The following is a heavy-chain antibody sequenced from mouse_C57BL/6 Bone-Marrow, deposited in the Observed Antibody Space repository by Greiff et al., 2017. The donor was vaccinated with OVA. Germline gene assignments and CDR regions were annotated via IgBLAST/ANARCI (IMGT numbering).Heavy chain of an antibody. J-gene: IGHJ3*01. D-gene: IGHD2-4*01. CDR3: ARGGYDYDGAWFAY. V-gene: IGHV4-1*01. Sequence: EVMLMESGGGLVQPGGSLKLSCAASGIDFSRYWMSWVRRAPGKGLEWIGEINPDSSTINYAPSLKDQFIISRDNAKNTLYLQMSKVRSEDTALYYCARGGYDYDGAWFAYWGQGTLVTVSA. CDR2: INPDSSTI. CDR1: GIDFSRYW.